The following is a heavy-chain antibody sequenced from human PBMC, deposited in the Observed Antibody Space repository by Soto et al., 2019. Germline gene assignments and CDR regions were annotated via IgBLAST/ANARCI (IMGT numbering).Heavy chain of an antibody. D-gene: IGHD3-10*01. V-gene: IGHV1-69*06. Sequence: QVQLVQSGAEVKKPGSSVKVSCKASGGTFSSLAISWVRQAPGQGLEWMGGLVPVLGTANYAQKFQGRVTITADTSTSTSYMELGSLRSEDTAVYYCARSPGVFDYWGQGTLVTVSS. CDR1: GGTFSSLA. CDR3: ARSPGVFDY. J-gene: IGHJ4*02. CDR2: LVPVLGTA.